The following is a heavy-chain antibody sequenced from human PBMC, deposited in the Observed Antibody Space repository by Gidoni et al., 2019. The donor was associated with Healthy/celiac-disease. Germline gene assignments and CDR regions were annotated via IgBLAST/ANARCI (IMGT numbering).Heavy chain of an antibody. J-gene: IGHJ5*02. CDR2: IYYSGST. Sequence: QLQLQESGPGLVMLSETLSLPCTVSGGSISSSSYYWGWFRQPPGKGLEWFGSIYYSGSTYYNPSLKCRVTISVDTSKNQVSLKLSSVTAAATAVYYCARLKPVLRFLEWLLPNWFDPWGQGTLVTVSS. CDR1: GGSISSSSYY. CDR3: ARLKPVLRFLEWLLPNWFDP. V-gene: IGHV4-39*01. D-gene: IGHD3-3*01.